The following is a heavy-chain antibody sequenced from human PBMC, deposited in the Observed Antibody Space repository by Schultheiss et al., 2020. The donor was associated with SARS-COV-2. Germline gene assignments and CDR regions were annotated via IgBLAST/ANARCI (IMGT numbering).Heavy chain of an antibody. V-gene: IGHV1-69*06. Sequence: SVKVSCKASGGTFSSYAISWVRQAPGQGLEWMGGIIPIFGTANYAQKFQGRVTITADKSTSTAYMELSSLRSEDTAVYYCARTINLYSSSWSYYYYYGMDVWGQGTTVTVSS. CDR1: GGTFSSYA. CDR3: ARTINLYSSSWSYYYYYGMDV. J-gene: IGHJ6*02. D-gene: IGHD6-13*01. CDR2: IIPIFGTA.